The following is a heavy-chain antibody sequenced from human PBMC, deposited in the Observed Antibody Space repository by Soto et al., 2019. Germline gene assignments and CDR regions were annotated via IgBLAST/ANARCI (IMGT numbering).Heavy chain of an antibody. CDR2: ISWDGGST. D-gene: IGHD6-13*01. Sequence: GGSLRLSCAASGFTFDDYAMHWVRQAPGKGLEWVSLISWDGGSTYYADSVKGRFTISRDNSKNSLYLQMNSLRAEDTALYYCAKDIAAAGNDAFDIWGQGTMVTVSS. CDR1: GFTFDDYA. J-gene: IGHJ3*02. CDR3: AKDIAAAGNDAFDI. V-gene: IGHV3-43D*03.